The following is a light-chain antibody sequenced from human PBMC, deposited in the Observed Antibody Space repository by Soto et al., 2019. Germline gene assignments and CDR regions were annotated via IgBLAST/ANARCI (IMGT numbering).Light chain of an antibody. Sequence: SYELTQPPSVSVAPGQTARITCGGNRIGSKSVHWFQQKPGQAPVLVVHDDSDRPSGIPERFSGSNSGGTATLTISRVEAGDEADYYCAVWDDGLDAWMFGGGTKLTVL. CDR3: AVWDDGLDAWM. CDR1: RIGSKS. CDR2: DDS. V-gene: IGLV3-21*02. J-gene: IGLJ3*02.